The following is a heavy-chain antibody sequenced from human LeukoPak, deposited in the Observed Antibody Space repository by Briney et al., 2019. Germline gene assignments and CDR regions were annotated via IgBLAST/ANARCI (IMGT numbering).Heavy chain of an antibody. CDR2: ISSSSSYI. CDR3: ASFGSSSWYANAFDI. V-gene: IGHV3-21*01. Sequence: PGGSLRLSCAASGFTFSSYSMNWVRQAPGKGLEWVSSISSSSSYIYYADSVKGRFTISRDNAKNSLYLQMNSLRAEDTAVYYCASFGSSSWYANAFDIWGQGTMVTVSS. J-gene: IGHJ3*02. D-gene: IGHD6-13*01. CDR1: GFTFSSYS.